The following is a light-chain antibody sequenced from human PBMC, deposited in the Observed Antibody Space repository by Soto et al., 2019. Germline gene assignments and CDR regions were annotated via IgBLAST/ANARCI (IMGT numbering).Light chain of an antibody. CDR3: QQYGGSPIT. J-gene: IGKJ5*01. V-gene: IGKV3-20*01. CDR1: QSVSDT. CDR2: GAS. Sequence: VLTQSPATLSLSPGERVTLSCRASQSVSDTLAWYQQKPGQAPRLLIYGASSRATGIPDRFSGSGSGTDFTLTISRLEPEDFAVYYCQQYGGSPITFGQGTRLEI.